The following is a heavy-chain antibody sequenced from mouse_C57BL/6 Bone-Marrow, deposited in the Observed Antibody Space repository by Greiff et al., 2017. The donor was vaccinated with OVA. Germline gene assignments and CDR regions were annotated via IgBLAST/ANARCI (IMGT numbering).Heavy chain of an antibody. CDR3: ARGLPYYYAMDD. V-gene: IGHV1-61*01. CDR2: IYPSDSET. Sequence: QVQLQQPGAELVRPGSSVKLSCKASGYTFTSYWMDWVKQRPGQGLEWIGNIYPSDSETHYNQKFKDKATLTVAKSSSTAYMQLSSLTSEDSAVYYCARGLPYYYAMDDWGQGTSVTVSS. CDR1: GYTFTSYW. J-gene: IGHJ4*01.